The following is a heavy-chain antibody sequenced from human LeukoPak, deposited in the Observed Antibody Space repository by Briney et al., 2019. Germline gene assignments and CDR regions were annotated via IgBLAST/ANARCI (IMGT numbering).Heavy chain of an antibody. CDR2: IYYSGST. CDR1: GGSISSYY. D-gene: IGHD3-16*01. J-gene: IGHJ3*02. Sequence: PSETLSLTCTVSGGSISSYYWSWVRHPPGEGLGWIGYIYYSGSTNYNPSLKSRVTISVDTSKNQFSLKLSSVTAAHTAVYYCALGARGAFDIWGQGTMVTASS. CDR3: ALGARGAFDI. V-gene: IGHV4-59*01.